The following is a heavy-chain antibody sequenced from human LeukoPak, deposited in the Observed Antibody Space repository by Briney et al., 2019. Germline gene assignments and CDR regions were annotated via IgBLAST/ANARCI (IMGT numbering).Heavy chain of an antibody. Sequence: PSETLSLTCTVSGGSISNYYWNWIRQPPGKGLEWIASMSYSGSTYYNPSLKSRVTISVDTSRNQFSLKLSSVTAADTAVYYCARGVRYFDWNYNWFDPWGQGTLVTVSS. D-gene: IGHD3-9*01. CDR2: MSYSGST. V-gene: IGHV4-59*12. J-gene: IGHJ5*02. CDR3: ARGVRYFDWNYNWFDP. CDR1: GGSISNYY.